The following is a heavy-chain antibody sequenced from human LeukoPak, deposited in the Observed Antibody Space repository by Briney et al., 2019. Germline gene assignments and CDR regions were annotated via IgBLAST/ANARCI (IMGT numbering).Heavy chain of an antibody. Sequence: GGSLRLSCAASGFTFSSYGMHWLPQAPGKGLEGVAFIRYDGSNKYYADSVKGRFTISRDNSKNTLYLQINDLRAEDSAVYYCAISLWPPGKAAFDIWGQGTMVTVSS. CDR1: GFTFSSYG. V-gene: IGHV3-30*02. CDR2: IRYDGSNK. J-gene: IGHJ3*02. D-gene: IGHD2-2*01. CDR3: AISLWPPGKAAFDI.